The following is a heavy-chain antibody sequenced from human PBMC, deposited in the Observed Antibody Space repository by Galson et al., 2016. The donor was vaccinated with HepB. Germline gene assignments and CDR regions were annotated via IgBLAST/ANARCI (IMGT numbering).Heavy chain of an antibody. D-gene: IGHD3/OR15-3a*01. V-gene: IGHV4-39*01. CDR2: VYHSGTT. CDR1: GDSISSSNYW. J-gene: IGHJ4*02. Sequence: SETLSLTCTVSGDSISSSNYWWGWIRQPPGKGLEWIGSVYHSGTTDYNPSLMSRVTISVDTSKNQFSLKLSSVTAADTAVYYCARLSGNFWPVGYWGQGTLVTVSS. CDR3: ARLSGNFWPVGY.